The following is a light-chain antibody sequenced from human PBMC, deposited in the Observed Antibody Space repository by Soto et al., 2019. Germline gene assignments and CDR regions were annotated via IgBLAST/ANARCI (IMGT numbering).Light chain of an antibody. V-gene: IGKV3-15*01. CDR2: GAS. J-gene: IGKJ4*01. CDR1: RSVSSN. Sequence: EIVMTQSPATLSVSPGERATLSCRASRSVSSNLAWYQQKPGQAPRLLIYGASTRATGIPARFSGSRSGTEFTLTISSLQSEDFAVYYCQQYNNWPLTFGGGTKVEIK. CDR3: QQYNNWPLT.